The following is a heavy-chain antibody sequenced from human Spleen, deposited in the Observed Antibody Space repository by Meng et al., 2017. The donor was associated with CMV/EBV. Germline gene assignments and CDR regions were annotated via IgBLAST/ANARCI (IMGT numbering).Heavy chain of an antibody. CDR2: ITGTGGST. CDR1: EFTFSNYA. V-gene: IGHV3-23*01. Sequence: GGSLRLSCAASEFTFSNYAMSWVRQAPGKGLEWVSTITGTGGSTHYADSVKGRFTISRDNSKNTLYLQMDSLRGEDTAIYYCAKVDIVVVPAAILIIAEYFHHWGQGTLVTVSS. J-gene: IGHJ1*01. CDR3: AKVDIVVVPAAILIIAEYFHH. D-gene: IGHD2-2*02.